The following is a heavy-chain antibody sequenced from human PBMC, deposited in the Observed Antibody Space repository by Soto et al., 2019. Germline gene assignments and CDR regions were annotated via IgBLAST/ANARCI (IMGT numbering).Heavy chain of an antibody. D-gene: IGHD1-7*01. J-gene: IGHJ4*02. CDR2: INPNSGGT. CDR1: GYTFTGYF. Sequence: QVQLVRSGAEVKKPGASVKVSCEASGYTFTGYFIHWVRQAPGQGLEWMGWINPNSGGTNSAQKFQGWVTMTTDTSITTAYMELRRLRSDDTAIYYCARGSRITGTTPLDYWGQGTLITVSS. V-gene: IGHV1-2*04. CDR3: ARGSRITGTTPLDY.